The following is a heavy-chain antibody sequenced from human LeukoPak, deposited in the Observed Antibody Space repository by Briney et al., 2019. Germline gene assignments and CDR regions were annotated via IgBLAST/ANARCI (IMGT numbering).Heavy chain of an antibody. Sequence: ASVKVSCKASGYTFTSYAMNWARQAPGQRLEWMGWINTNTGNPTYAQGFTGRFVFSLDTSVSTAYLQISSLKAEDTAVYYCARDRFIAAAGFNWFDPWGQGTLVTVSS. J-gene: IGHJ5*02. V-gene: IGHV7-4-1*02. CDR1: GYTFTSYA. D-gene: IGHD6-13*01. CDR3: ARDRFIAAAGFNWFDP. CDR2: INTNTGNP.